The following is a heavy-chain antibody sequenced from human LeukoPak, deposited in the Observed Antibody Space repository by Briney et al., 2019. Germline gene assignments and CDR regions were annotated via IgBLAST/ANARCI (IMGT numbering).Heavy chain of an antibody. V-gene: IGHV1-18*01. CDR1: GYSFTSFG. Sequence: ASVKVSCKASGYSFTSFGTSWVRQAPGQGLEWMGWISPYNGNTDYAQKVQGRVTMTTDTSTSTAYMELRSLGFDDTAVYYCASSHCSGGTCYPPGVDYWGQGTLVTVSS. D-gene: IGHD2-15*01. CDR2: ISPYNGNT. J-gene: IGHJ4*02. CDR3: ASSHCSGGTCYPPGVDY.